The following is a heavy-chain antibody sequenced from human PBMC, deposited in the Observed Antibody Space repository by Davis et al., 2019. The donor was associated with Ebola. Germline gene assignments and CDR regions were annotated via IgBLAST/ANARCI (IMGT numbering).Heavy chain of an antibody. Sequence: PGGSLRLSCEAPGFTFSTYWMHWVRQAPGKGLVWVSYINSDGTGTRYADSVKGRFTISRDNAKKRLYLQINSLRAEDTAVYYCARDAIEVAGTGGAFDIWGQGTMVTVSS. CDR2: INSDGTGT. CDR1: GFTFSTYW. CDR3: ARDAIEVAGTGGAFDI. V-gene: IGHV3-74*01. D-gene: IGHD6-19*01. J-gene: IGHJ3*02.